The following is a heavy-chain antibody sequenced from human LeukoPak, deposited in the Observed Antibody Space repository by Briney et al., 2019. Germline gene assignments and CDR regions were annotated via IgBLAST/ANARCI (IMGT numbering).Heavy chain of an antibody. Sequence: GSLRLSCAASGFTFSSYEMNWVRQAPGKGLEWVSYISSSGSTIYYADSVKGRFTISRDNSKNTLYLQMNSLRAEDTAVYYCAGTEAYYDILTGYYWGPFDYWGQGTLVTVSS. CDR3: AGTEAYYDILTGYYWGPFDY. CDR1: GFTFSSYE. V-gene: IGHV3-48*03. CDR2: ISSSGSTI. J-gene: IGHJ4*02. D-gene: IGHD3-9*01.